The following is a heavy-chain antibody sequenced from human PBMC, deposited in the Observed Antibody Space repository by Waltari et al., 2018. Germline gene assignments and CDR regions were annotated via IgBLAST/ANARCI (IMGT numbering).Heavy chain of an antibody. CDR3: ARDGGSSGYYDY. V-gene: IGHV3-30*01. CDR2: ISYDGSNK. J-gene: IGHJ4*02. Sequence: QVQLVESGGGVVQPGRSLRLSCAASGFTFSSYAMHWVRQAPGKGLEWVAVISYDGSNKYYADSVKGRFTISRDKSKNTLYLQMNSLRAEDTAVYYCARDGGSSGYYDYWGQGTLVTVSS. D-gene: IGHD3-22*01. CDR1: GFTFSSYA.